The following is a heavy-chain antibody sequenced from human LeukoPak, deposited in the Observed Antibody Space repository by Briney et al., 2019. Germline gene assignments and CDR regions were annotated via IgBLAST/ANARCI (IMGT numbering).Heavy chain of an antibody. CDR1: GGSISSGSYY. V-gene: IGHV4-61*02. Sequence: PSQTLSLTCTVSGGSISSGSYYWSWIRQPAGKGLEWIGRIYTSGSTNYNPSLKSRVTMSVDTSKNQFSLKLSSVSAADTAVYYCARDHWGDGYNWDDAFDIWGQGTMVTVSS. CDR2: IYTSGST. J-gene: IGHJ3*02. CDR3: ARDHWGDGYNWDDAFDI. D-gene: IGHD5-24*01.